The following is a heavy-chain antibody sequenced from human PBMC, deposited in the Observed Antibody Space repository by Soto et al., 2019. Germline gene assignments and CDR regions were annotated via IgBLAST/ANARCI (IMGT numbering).Heavy chain of an antibody. CDR1: GGSISSSSYY. CDR2: IYYTGST. D-gene: IGHD2-8*01. CDR3: ARLYPYYYGMDV. J-gene: IGHJ6*02. V-gene: IGHV4-39*02. Sequence: TLSLTFPVSGGSISSSSYYWGWIRQPPGKGLEWIGSIYYTGSTYYNPSLKSRVTISKGTSKNLFSLKLSSVTAADTAVYYCARLYPYYYGMDVWGQGTTVTVSS.